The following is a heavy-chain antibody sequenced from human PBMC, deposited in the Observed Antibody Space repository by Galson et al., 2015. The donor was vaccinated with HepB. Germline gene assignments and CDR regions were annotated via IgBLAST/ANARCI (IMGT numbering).Heavy chain of an antibody. Sequence: SVKVSCKASGYTFTSYAMNWVRQAPGQGLEWMGWINTNTGNPTYAQGFTGRFVFSLDTSVSTAYLQISSLKAEDTAVYYCARGSQYDFWSGYYSRWFDPWGQGTLVTVSS. J-gene: IGHJ5*02. D-gene: IGHD3-3*01. CDR1: GYTFTSYA. CDR2: INTNTGNP. CDR3: ARGSQYDFWSGYYSRWFDP. V-gene: IGHV7-4-1*02.